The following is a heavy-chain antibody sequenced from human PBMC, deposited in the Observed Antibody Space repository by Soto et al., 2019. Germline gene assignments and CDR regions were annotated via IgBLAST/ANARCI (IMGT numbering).Heavy chain of an antibody. J-gene: IGHJ6*02. CDR3: AREYCSGGSCYEIYYYYGMDV. CDR2: ISAYNGNT. Sequence: ASVKVSCKASGYTFTSYGISWVRQAPGQGLEWMGWISAYNGNTNYAQKLQGRVTMTTDTSTSTAYMELRSLRSDDTAVYYCAREYCSGGSCYEIYYYYGMDVWGQGTTVTVSS. D-gene: IGHD2-15*01. CDR1: GYTFTSYG. V-gene: IGHV1-18*01.